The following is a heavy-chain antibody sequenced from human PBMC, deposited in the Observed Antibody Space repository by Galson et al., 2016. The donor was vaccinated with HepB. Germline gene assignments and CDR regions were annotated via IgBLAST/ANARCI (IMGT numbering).Heavy chain of an antibody. D-gene: IGHD2-2*01. CDR1: GFTFITYA. CDR3: ASFLEKVRPMDY. V-gene: IGHV3-23*01. CDR2: ITRAGDET. J-gene: IGHJ4*02. Sequence: SLRLSCATSGFTFITYAMSWVRQAPGKGLEWAALITRAGDETYYGDSVKGRFTISRDNSRSTVYLQMDSLRAEDSAVYYCASFLEKVRPMDYWGRGTLVSVSS.